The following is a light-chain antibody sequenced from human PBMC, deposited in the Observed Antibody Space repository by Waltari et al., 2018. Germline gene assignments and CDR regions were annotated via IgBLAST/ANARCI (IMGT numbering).Light chain of an antibody. V-gene: IGLV2-14*03. CDR3: SSYTSSSTPPWV. CDR2: DVS. Sequence: QSALTQPASVSGSPGQSITISCTGTSSSVGGYNYASWYQQHPGKAPELMIYDVSTRPSGVSNRFSGSKSGNTASLTISGLQAEDEADYYCSSYTSSSTPPWVFGGGTKLTVL. CDR1: SSSVGGYNY. J-gene: IGLJ3*02.